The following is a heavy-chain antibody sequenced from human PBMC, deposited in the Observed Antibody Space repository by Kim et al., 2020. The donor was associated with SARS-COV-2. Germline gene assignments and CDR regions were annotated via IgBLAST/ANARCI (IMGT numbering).Heavy chain of an antibody. J-gene: IGHJ4*02. CDR3: ARDNIAARTPAY. V-gene: IGHV3-21*01. CDR1: GFTFSSYS. CDR2: ISSSSSYI. Sequence: GGSLRLSCAASGFTFSSYSMNWVRQAPGKGLEWVSSISSSSSYIYYADSVKGRFTISRDNAKNSLYLQMNSLRAEDTAVYYCARDNIAARTPAYWGQGTLVTVSS. D-gene: IGHD6-6*01.